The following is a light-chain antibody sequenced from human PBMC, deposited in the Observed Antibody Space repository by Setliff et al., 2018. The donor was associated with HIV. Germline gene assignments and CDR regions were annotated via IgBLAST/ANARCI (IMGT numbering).Light chain of an antibody. CDR1: SSDVGGYDY. Sequence: QSALTQPASVSGSPGQSITISCTGSSSDVGGYDYVSWYQQYPGKAPKLLIFDVSHRRSGISNRFSGSKSDNTASLTISGLQPEDEADYYCCSHAGSYTSLYVFGTGTKGTVL. V-gene: IGLV2-14*01. J-gene: IGLJ1*01. CDR3: CSHAGSYTSLYV. CDR2: DVS.